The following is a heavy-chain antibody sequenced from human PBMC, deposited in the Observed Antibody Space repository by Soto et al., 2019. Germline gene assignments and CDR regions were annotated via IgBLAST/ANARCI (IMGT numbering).Heavy chain of an antibody. V-gene: IGHV1-2*04. CDR1: GYTFTGYY. D-gene: IGHD3-3*01. J-gene: IGHJ6*03. CDR2: INPNSGGT. Sequence: ASVKVSCKASGYTFTGYYMHWVRQAPGQGLEWMGWINPNSGGTNYAQKFQGWVTMTRDTSISTAYMELSRLRSDDTAVYYCARGGRITIFGVVINYYMDVWGKGTTVTVSS. CDR3: ARGGRITIFGVVINYYMDV.